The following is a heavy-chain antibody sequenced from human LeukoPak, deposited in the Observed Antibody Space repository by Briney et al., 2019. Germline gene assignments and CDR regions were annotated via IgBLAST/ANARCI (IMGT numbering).Heavy chain of an antibody. CDR2: ISSSNSYI. V-gene: IGHV3-21*01. J-gene: IGHJ4*02. CDR3: ARDQGLLVVAGRFGY. CDR1: GFTFSSYS. Sequence: KPGGSLRLSCAASGFTFSSYSMNWVRQAPGKGLEWVSSISSSNSYIYNADSVKGRFTISRDNAKNSLYLQMNSLRAEDTAVYYCARDQGLLVVAGRFGYWGQGTLVTV. D-gene: IGHD6-19*01.